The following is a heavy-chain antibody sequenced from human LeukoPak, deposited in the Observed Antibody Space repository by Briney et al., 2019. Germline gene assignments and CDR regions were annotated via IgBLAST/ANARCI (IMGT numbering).Heavy chain of an antibody. CDR2: IYSSGST. J-gene: IGHJ4*02. Sequence: SETLSLTCTVSGYSISSGYYWGWIRPPAGEGLEWIGRIYSSGSTNYNPSLKSRVTMSVDTSKNQFSLNLTSVTAADTAVYYCARSGGWAAPLGYWGQGALVTVSS. V-gene: IGHV4-38-2*02. CDR1: GYSISSGYY. D-gene: IGHD3-16*01. CDR3: ARSGGWAAPLGY.